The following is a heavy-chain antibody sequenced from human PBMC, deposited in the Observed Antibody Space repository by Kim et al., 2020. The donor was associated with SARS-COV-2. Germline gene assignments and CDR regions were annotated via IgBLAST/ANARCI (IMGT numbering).Heavy chain of an antibody. D-gene: IGHD2-8*01. J-gene: IGHJ4*02. V-gene: IGHV3-30*01. CDR3: ARDLKGRVDQGVFDY. Sequence: SRKGRLPTSRENSKNTLYLQINSLRAEDTAVYYCARDLKGRVDQGVFDYWGQGTLVTVSS.